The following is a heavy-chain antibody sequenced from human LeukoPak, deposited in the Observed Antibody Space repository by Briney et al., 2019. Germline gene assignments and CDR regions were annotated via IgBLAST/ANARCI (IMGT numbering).Heavy chain of an antibody. Sequence: TGGSLRLSCAASGFPFSSYGIHWVRQAPGKGLEWVAFIRYDGSNKHYADSVKGRFTVSRDNSKNTLYLQMNSLRAEDTAVYYCAKVQAGYFDWFLDGFGIWGQGTMVTVSS. V-gene: IGHV3-30*02. CDR3: AKVQAGYFDWFLDGFGI. J-gene: IGHJ3*02. D-gene: IGHD3-9*01. CDR2: IRYDGSNK. CDR1: GFPFSSYG.